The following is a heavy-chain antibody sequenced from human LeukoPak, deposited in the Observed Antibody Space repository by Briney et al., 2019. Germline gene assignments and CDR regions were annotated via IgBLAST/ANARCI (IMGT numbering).Heavy chain of an antibody. CDR1: GGSISSYY. Sequence: SETLSLTCTVSGGSISSYYWSWIRQPPGKGLEWIGYIYYSGSTNYNPSLKSRVTISVDTTKNQFSLKLSSVTAADTAVYYCARVQSDTDSFDIWGQGTMVTVSS. J-gene: IGHJ3*02. CDR3: ARVQSDTDSFDI. V-gene: IGHV4-59*12. D-gene: IGHD5-24*01. CDR2: IYYSGST.